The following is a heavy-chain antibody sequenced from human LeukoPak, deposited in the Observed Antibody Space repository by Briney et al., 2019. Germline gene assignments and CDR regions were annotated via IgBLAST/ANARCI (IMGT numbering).Heavy chain of an antibody. CDR2: INHSGST. J-gene: IGHJ4*02. D-gene: IGHD5-18*01. CDR1: GGSFSGYY. V-gene: IGHV4-34*01. Sequence: PSETLSLTCAVYGGSFSGYYWSWIRQPPGKGLEWIGEINHSGSTNYNPSLKSRVTISVDTSKNQFSLKLSSVTAADTAVYHCARGERDTAISYWGQGTLVTVSS. CDR3: ARGERDTAISY.